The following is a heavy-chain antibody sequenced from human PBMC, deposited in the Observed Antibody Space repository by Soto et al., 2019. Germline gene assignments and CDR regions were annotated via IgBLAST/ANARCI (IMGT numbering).Heavy chain of an antibody. J-gene: IGHJ4*02. CDR1: GYTFSNFA. V-gene: IGHV1-3*01. CDR3: ARGPQVTAILQYFDY. D-gene: IGHD2-21*02. Sequence: ASVKVSCKASGYTFSNFAMHWVRQAPGQRLEWMGWINAGNWNTSYAQKFQGRVTMTRDTSTSTVYMELSSLRSEDTAVYYCARGPQVTAILQYFDYWGQGTLVTVSS. CDR2: INAGNWNT.